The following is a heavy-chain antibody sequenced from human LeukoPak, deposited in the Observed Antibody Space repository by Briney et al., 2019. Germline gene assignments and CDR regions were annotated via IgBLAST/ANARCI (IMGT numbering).Heavy chain of an antibody. Sequence: PGGSLRLSCAASGFTFSSYGMHWVRQAPGKGLEWVAVISYDGSNKYYADSVKGRFTISRDNSKNTLYLQMNSLRAEDTAVYYRAKDGLVRIAVAGDLDYWGQGTLVTVSS. CDR2: ISYDGSNK. V-gene: IGHV3-30*18. J-gene: IGHJ4*02. D-gene: IGHD6-19*01. CDR1: GFTFSSYG. CDR3: AKDGLVRIAVAGDLDY.